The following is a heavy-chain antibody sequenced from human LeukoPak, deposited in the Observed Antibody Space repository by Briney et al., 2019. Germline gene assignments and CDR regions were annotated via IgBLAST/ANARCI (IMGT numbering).Heavy chain of an antibody. D-gene: IGHD1-26*01. CDR3: ARDPPIVGATGSNAFDI. CDR1: GYTFTSYG. Sequence: ASVKVSCKASGYTFTSYGISWVRQAPGQGLEWMGWISAYNGNTNYAQKLQGRVTMTTDTSTSTAYMELTSLRSDDTAVYYCARDPPIVGATGSNAFDIWGQGTMVTVSS. J-gene: IGHJ3*02. V-gene: IGHV1-18*01. CDR2: ISAYNGNT.